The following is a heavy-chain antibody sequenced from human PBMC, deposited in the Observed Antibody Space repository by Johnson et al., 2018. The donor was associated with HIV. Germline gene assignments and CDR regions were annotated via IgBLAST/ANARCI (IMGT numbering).Heavy chain of an antibody. V-gene: IGHV3-20*04. CDR1: GFTFSSYW. CDR2: INWNGAIT. CDR3: ARDITMVRGAMGAFDI. D-gene: IGHD3-10*01. Sequence: VQLVESGGGLVQPGGSLRLSCAASGFTFSSYWMSWVRQAPGKGLEWVSGINWNGAITGYAGSVKGRFIISRDNAKNSLYLQMNTLRAEDTALYYCARDITMVRGAMGAFDIWGQGTMVTVSS. J-gene: IGHJ3*02.